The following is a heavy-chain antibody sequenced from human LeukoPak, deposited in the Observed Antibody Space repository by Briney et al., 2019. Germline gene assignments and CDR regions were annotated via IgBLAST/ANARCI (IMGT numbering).Heavy chain of an antibody. CDR3: ARELDVGGSDY. CDR1: GGSISSYY. Sequence: SETLSLTCTVSGGSISSYYWSWIRQPPGKGLEWIGYIYYSGSTNYNPSLKSRVTISVDTSKNQFSLKLSSVIAADTAVYYCARELDVGGSDYWGQGTLVTVSS. V-gene: IGHV4-59*01. J-gene: IGHJ4*02. D-gene: IGHD5-12*01. CDR2: IYYSGST.